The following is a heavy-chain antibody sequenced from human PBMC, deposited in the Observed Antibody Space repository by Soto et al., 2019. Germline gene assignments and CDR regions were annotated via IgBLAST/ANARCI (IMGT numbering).Heavy chain of an antibody. D-gene: IGHD6-19*01. CDR2: ASFTSRWSV. Sequence: SQTLSLTCVISGDSVSSSSAAWNWIRLSPSRGLEWLGRASFTSRWSVDYAVSVRGRITITPDTPKNAVSMRLTSVTPADTAVYYCARITVSAGPRYYAMDVWGQGTPVTVSS. J-gene: IGHJ6*02. CDR1: GDSVSSSSAA. CDR3: ARITVSAGPRYYAMDV. V-gene: IGHV6-1*01.